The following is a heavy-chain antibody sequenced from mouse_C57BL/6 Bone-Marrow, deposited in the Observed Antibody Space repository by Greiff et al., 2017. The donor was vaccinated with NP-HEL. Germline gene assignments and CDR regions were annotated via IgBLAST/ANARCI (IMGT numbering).Heavy chain of an antibody. CDR1: GFTFSDYG. D-gene: IGHD1-1*01. J-gene: IGHJ4*01. CDR3: ARQGYYYGSSYVRAMDY. V-gene: IGHV5-15*01. CDR2: ISNLAYSI. Sequence: EVMLVESGGGLVQPGGSLKLSCAASGFTFSDYGMAWVRQAPRKGPEWVAFISNLAYSIYYAVTVTGRFTISRENAKNTLYLEMSSLRSEDTAMYYCARQGYYYGSSYVRAMDYWGQGTSVTVSS.